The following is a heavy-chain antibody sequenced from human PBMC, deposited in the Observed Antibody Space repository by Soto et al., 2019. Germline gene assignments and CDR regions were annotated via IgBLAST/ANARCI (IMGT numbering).Heavy chain of an antibody. CDR1: GGTFSSYT. J-gene: IGHJ3*02. CDR3: ARLRSTLDAFDI. V-gene: IGHV1-69*02. Sequence: QVQLVQSGAEVKKPGSSVKVSCKASGGTFSSYTISWVRQAPGQGLEWMGRIIPILGIANYAQKLQGRVTITADKSTSTAYMELSSLRSEDTAVYYCARLRSTLDAFDIWGQGTMVTVSS. D-gene: IGHD2-2*01. CDR2: IIPILGIA.